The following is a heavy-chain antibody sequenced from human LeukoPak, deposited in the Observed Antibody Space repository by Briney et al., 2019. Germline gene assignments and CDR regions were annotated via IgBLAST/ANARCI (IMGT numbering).Heavy chain of an antibody. CDR2: IYPGDSDT. D-gene: IGHD3-10*01. V-gene: IGHV5-51*01. CDR3: ARRQYGSGPYFDY. J-gene: IGHJ4*02. CDR1: GYSFTSYW. Sequence: GESLKISCKGFGYSFTSYWIGWVRQMPGKGLEWVGIIYPGDSDTRYSPSFQGQVTISADKSISTAYLQWSSLKASDTAMYYCARRQYGSGPYFDYWGQGTLVTVSS.